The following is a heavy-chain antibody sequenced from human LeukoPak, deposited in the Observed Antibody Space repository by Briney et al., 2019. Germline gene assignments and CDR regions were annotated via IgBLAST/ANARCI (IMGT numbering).Heavy chain of an antibody. CDR1: GFTFSSYG. CDR2: ISGSGGST. CDR3: AKNGYNSGWYDS. Sequence: PGGSLRLSCAASGFTFSSYGMSWVRQAPGKGLEWVSAISGSGGSTYFAESVKGRFTLSRDNSKNTLYLQMNSLRAEDTAVYHCAKNGYNSGWYDSWGQGTLVIVSS. V-gene: IGHV3-23*01. D-gene: IGHD6-25*01. J-gene: IGHJ5*01.